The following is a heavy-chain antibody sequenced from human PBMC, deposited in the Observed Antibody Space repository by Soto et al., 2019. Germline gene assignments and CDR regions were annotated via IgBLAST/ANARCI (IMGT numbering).Heavy chain of an antibody. J-gene: IGHJ5*02. D-gene: IGHD2-21*01. CDR1: GYTLTELS. CDR3: ATALIQRNRSWFDP. Sequence: GALVKVSCKVSGYTLTELSMHWVRQAPGKGLEWMGGFDPEDGETIYAQKFQGRVTMTEDTSTDTAYMELSSLRSEDTAVYYCATALIQRNRSWFDPWGQGTLVTVSS. V-gene: IGHV1-24*01. CDR2: FDPEDGET.